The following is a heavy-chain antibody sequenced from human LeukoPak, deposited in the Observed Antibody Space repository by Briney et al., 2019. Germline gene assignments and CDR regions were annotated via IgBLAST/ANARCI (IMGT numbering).Heavy chain of an antibody. CDR2: IYYSGNT. V-gene: IGHV4-39*07. CDR1: GGSISSSNYY. CDR3: AGDSGSYYPY. J-gene: IGHJ4*02. D-gene: IGHD1-26*01. Sequence: SETLSLTCAVSGGSISSSNYYWGWIRQPPGQGLEWIGSIYYSGNTYYNPSLKSRVTISVDTSKNQFSLKLSSVTAADTAVYYCAGDSGSYYPYWGQGTLVTVSS.